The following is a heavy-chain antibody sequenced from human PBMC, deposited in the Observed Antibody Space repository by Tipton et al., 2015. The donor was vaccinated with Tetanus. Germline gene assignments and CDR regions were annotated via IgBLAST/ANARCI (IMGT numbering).Heavy chain of an antibody. CDR2: IKSDGTII. CDR1: GFEFSNYW. CDR3: GRGAMAIPGSTIDV. D-gene: IGHD2-21*01. J-gene: IGHJ3*01. V-gene: IGHV3-74*01. Sequence: SLRLSCEASGFEFSNYWMHWVRQAPGGGLEWIAHIKSDGTIIKYADSVEGRLTISRDSARDTVYLQMHGLRVEDTAVYFCGRGAMAIPGSTIDVWGQGTLVSVSS.